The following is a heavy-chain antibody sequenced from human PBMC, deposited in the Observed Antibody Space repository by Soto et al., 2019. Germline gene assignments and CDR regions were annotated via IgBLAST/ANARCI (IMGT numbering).Heavy chain of an antibody. V-gene: IGHV4-59*08. CDR1: GGSITGYY. D-gene: IGHD4-4*01. CDR3: ARHSYYSNPLRFDP. J-gene: IGHJ5*02. CDR2: IHYSGST. Sequence: QVQLQESGPGLVQPSETLSLTCTVSGGSITGYYWSWIRQPPGKGPEWIGNIHYSGSTNYNPSLKSQVPISVDTSKNQFSLRLSSVTAAETAVYYCARHSYYSNPLRFDPWGQGTLVTVSS.